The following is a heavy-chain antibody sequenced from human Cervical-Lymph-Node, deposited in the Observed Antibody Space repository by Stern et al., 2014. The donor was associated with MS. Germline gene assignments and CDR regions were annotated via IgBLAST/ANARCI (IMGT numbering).Heavy chain of an antibody. V-gene: IGHV1-58*02. CDR3: AALPTVTTIYYYYYGMDV. Sequence: QMQLVQSGPEVKKPGTSVKVSCKASGFTFTSSAMQWVRQARGQRLEWIGWIVVGSGNTNYAQKFQERVTITRDMSTSTAYMELSSLRSEDTAVYYCAALPTVTTIYYYYYGMDVWGQGTTVTVSS. J-gene: IGHJ6*02. CDR1: GFTFTSSA. D-gene: IGHD4-17*01. CDR2: IVVGSGNT.